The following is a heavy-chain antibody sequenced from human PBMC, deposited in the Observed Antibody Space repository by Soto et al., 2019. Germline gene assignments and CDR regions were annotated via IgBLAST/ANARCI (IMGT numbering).Heavy chain of an antibody. Sequence: SLTCSISGYSVSSNSAAWNWTRQSPSRGLEWLGRTYYRSKWYNDYAVSVKSRITINPDTSKNQFSLQLNSVTPEDTAVYYCAAAGDRRHAGFDIWGQGTMVTVS. CDR3: AAAGDRRHAGFDI. D-gene: IGHD7-27*01. V-gene: IGHV6-1*01. J-gene: IGHJ3*02. CDR2: TYYRSKWYN. CDR1: GYSVSSNSAA.